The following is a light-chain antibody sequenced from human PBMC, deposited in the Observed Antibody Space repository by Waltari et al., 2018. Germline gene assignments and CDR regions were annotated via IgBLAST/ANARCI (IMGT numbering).Light chain of an antibody. CDR3: SSYSGRITHV. J-gene: IGLJ1*01. V-gene: IGLV2-14*03. CDR1: SSDVGGYDS. CDR2: DVT. Sequence: QSALTQPPSVSGPPGQSLTTSCTAPSSDVGGYDSVSWYQQSPAKAPRLLIFDVTRRPSGVSNRFSGSKSGNPASLTISGLQPEDEAAYYCSSYSGRITHVFGTGTQLTVL.